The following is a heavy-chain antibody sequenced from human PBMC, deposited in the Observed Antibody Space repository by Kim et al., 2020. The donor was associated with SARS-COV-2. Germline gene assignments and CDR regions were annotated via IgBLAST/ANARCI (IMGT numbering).Heavy chain of an antibody. J-gene: IGHJ4*02. CDR2: ISAYNGNT. CDR1: GYTFTSYG. Sequence: ASVKVSCKASGYTFTSYGISWVRQAPGQGLEWMGWISAYNGNTHYAQKLQGRVTMTTDTSTSTAYMELRSLRSDDTAVYYCARDPDSPKAPLGAGDNWGQGTLVTVSS. V-gene: IGHV1-18*04. D-gene: IGHD1-26*01. CDR3: ARDPDSPKAPLGAGDN.